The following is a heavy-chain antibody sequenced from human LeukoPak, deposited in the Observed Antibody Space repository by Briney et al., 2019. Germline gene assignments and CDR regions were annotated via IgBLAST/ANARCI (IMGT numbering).Heavy chain of an antibody. CDR1: GYSFTSYW. CDR2: IYPGDSDT. V-gene: IGHV5-51*01. CDR3: ARLITMVRGKADWFDP. D-gene: IGHD3-10*01. J-gene: IGHJ5*02. Sequence: PGESLKNSCKGSGYSFTSYWIGWVRQVPGKGLEWMGIIYPGDSDTRYSPSFQGQVTISADKSISTAYLQWSSLKASDTAMYYCARLITMVRGKADWFDPWGQGTLVTVSS.